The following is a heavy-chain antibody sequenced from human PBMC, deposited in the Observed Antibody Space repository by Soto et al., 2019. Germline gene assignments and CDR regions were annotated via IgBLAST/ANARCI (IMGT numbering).Heavy chain of an antibody. D-gene: IGHD1-26*01. CDR2: IYYSGSS. CDR3: AGHRIVAPTVFDY. CDR1: GGPFSSSTYY. V-gene: IGHV4-39*01. Sequence: PSETLSLTCSVSGGPFSSSTYYWAWIRKPPGKGLEWIGSIYYSGSSYYNPSLNSRVTISVDTSKNQFSLKLSSVTAADTAVYYCAGHRIVAPTVFDYWGQGTLVTVSS. J-gene: IGHJ4*02.